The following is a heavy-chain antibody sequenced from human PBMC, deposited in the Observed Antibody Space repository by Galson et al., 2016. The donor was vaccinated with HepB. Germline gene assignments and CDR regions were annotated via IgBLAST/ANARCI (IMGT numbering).Heavy chain of an antibody. CDR1: GYTFVNFW. Sequence: QSGAEVKKPGESLKISCKGSGYTFVNFWIGWVRQTPGKGLEWMGIVYPGDSDTIYSPSLQGQVTISVDKSISTAYLHWSSLKASDTAIYYCVRRPGYSQSWTSDYWGQGTLVTVSS. CDR3: VRRPGYSQSWTSDY. J-gene: IGHJ4*02. V-gene: IGHV5-51*01. D-gene: IGHD2-21*01. CDR2: VYPGDSDT.